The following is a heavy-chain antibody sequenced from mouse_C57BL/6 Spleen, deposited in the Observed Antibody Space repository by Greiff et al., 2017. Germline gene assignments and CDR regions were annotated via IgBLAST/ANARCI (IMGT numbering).Heavy chain of an antibody. D-gene: IGHD1-1*01. CDR2: IDPETGGT. CDR3: TRRESTVVPYFDY. J-gene: IGHJ2*01. Sequence: VQLQESGAELVRPGASVTLSCKASGYTFTDYEMHWVKQTPVHGLEWIGAIDPETGGTAYNQKFKGKAILTADKSSSTAYMELRSLTSEDSAVYYCTRRESTVVPYFDYWGQGTTLTVSS. CDR1: GYTFTDYE. V-gene: IGHV1-15*01.